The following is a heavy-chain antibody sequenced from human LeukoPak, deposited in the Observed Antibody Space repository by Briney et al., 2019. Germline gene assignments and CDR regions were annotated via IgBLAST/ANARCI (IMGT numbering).Heavy chain of an antibody. CDR1: GFSFINYG. Sequence: LPGGSLRLSCAASGFSFINYGMHWVRQAPGKGLKWVAFIGYDGNDRFYADSVRGRFTISRDTSKNTQYLHMNSLRVDDTAVYYCARRNERGYSYGGESFDDWGQVTLVTVSS. D-gene: IGHD5-18*01. CDR2: IGYDGNDR. V-gene: IGHV3-30*02. CDR3: ARRNERGYSYGGESFDD. J-gene: IGHJ4*02.